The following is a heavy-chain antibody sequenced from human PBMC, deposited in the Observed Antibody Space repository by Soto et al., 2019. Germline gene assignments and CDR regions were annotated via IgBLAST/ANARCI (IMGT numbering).Heavy chain of an antibody. CDR1: GFTFSDYY. Sequence: GGSLRLSCAASGFTFSDYYMSWIRQAPGKGLEWVSNISSSGDSTYYADSVKGRFTISRDNSKNTLSLQMNSLRAEDTAVYYCTKNYYFDNWGQGTLVTVSS. V-gene: IGHV3-23*01. CDR2: ISSSGDST. CDR3: TKNYYFDN. J-gene: IGHJ4*02.